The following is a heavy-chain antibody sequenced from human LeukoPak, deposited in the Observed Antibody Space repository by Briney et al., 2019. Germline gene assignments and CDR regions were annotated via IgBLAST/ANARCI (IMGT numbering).Heavy chain of an antibody. Sequence: GGSLRLSCAASGFTFSSYWMSWVRQAPGKGLEWVAFIRYDGSDKYYADSVKGRFTISRDNSKNTLSLQMNSLRAEDTAVYYCAKDTRVYSSGWYYFDYWGQGNLVTVSS. V-gene: IGHV3-30*02. J-gene: IGHJ4*02. D-gene: IGHD6-19*01. CDR2: IRYDGSDK. CDR1: GFTFSSYW. CDR3: AKDTRVYSSGWYYFDY.